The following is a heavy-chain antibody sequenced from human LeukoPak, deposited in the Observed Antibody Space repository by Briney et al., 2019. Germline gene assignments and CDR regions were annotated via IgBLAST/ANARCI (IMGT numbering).Heavy chain of an antibody. V-gene: IGHV1-24*01. CDR2: FDPEDGET. CDR3: ATYPYCDSTTCSLYN. CDR1: GYTLTELS. D-gene: IGHD2/OR15-2a*01. J-gene: IGHJ4*02. Sequence: ASVKVSCKDSGYTLTELSMHWVRQAPGKGLEWMGGFDPEDGETIYAQKLQGRVTMTEDTSTDTAYMELSSLRSEDTAVYYCATYPYCDSTTCSLYNGGQGSLVTVSS.